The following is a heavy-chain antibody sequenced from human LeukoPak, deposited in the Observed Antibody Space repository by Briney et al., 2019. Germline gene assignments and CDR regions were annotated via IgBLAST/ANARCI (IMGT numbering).Heavy chain of an antibody. CDR2: IIPIFGTA. D-gene: IGHD2-21*01. CDR3: ARDSSEFRSLIPH. Sequence: GASVKVSCKASGGIFINYAISWVRQAPGQGLEWMGGIIPIFGTANYAEKFRGRVTITADETTSTAYMELSRLKSEDTAVYYCARDSSEFRSLIPHWGQGTLVTVSS. V-gene: IGHV1-69*13. J-gene: IGHJ1*01. CDR1: GGIFINYA.